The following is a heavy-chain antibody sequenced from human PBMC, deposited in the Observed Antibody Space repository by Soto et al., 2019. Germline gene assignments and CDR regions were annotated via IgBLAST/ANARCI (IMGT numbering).Heavy chain of an antibody. Sequence: EVQLVESGGGLVQPGGSLRLSCAASGFILSSYWMHWVRQAPGKGLVWVSRITNDGSSTTYADSVKGRFTISRDNAKNTLYLQTNSLRAEDTAVYYCARGMQGSRYFDLWGRGTLVTVSS. V-gene: IGHV3-74*01. J-gene: IGHJ2*01. CDR2: ITNDGSST. CDR1: GFILSSYW. CDR3: ARGMQGSRYFDL.